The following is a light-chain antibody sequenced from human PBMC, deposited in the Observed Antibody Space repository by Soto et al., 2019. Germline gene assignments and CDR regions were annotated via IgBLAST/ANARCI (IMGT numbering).Light chain of an antibody. CDR2: DAS. Sequence: RTQPPATWLLSQGEGPTLSSRPVRRLTKTLAWYQQKPGQAPRLLIYDASTRATGIPARFSGSGSGTEFTLTIRGLQSEDFAVYYCQQYNNWPPWTFGQGTKVEIK. CDR1: RRLTKT. CDR3: QQYNNWPPWT. V-gene: IGKV3-15*01. J-gene: IGKJ1*01.